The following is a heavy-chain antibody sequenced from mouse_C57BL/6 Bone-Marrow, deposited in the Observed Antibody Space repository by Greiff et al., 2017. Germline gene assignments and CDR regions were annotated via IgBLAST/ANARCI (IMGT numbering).Heavy chain of an antibody. CDR3: AIEREFYSWAFDD. CDR2: IDPSGSYT. D-gene: IGHD1-1*01. V-gene: IGHV1-59*01. Sequence: QVQLQQSGAELVRPGTSVKLSCKASGYTFTSYWMHWVKQRPGQGLEWIGVIDPSGSYTNYNQKFKGKATLPVDTSSRTAYLQLSRLTSEDSAVYYCAIEREFYSWAFDDWGKGTTVTVSS. J-gene: IGHJ1*03. CDR1: GYTFTSYW.